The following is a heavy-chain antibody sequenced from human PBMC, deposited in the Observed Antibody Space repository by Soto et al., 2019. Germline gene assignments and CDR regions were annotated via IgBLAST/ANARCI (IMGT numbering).Heavy chain of an antibody. CDR3: ACGSSASAYIDY. Sequence: PSETLSLTCAVSGGSVSSGSYYWSWIRQPPGKGLEWIGYMYNSGNYDYNPSLKSRVTISVDTSKNQFSLKLNSVTAADTAVYYCACGSSASAYIDYWGQGTLVTVSS. V-gene: IGHV4-61*01. J-gene: IGHJ4*02. CDR1: GGSVSSGSYY. CDR2: MYNSGNY. D-gene: IGHD6-13*01.